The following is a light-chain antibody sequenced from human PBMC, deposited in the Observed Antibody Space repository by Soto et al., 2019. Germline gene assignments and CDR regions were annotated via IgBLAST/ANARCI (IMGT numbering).Light chain of an antibody. V-gene: IGKV3-20*01. Sequence: EIVLTQSPGTLSLFPGERATLSCRASQSIDSISLAWYQYKPGQAPRLLIYGASSRSTAIPDRFSGSGSGTVFTLTISTLEPEDFAVYYCHHYDSSLSTFGGGTKVEIK. CDR2: GAS. CDR3: HHYDSSLST. CDR1: QSIDSIS. J-gene: IGKJ4*01.